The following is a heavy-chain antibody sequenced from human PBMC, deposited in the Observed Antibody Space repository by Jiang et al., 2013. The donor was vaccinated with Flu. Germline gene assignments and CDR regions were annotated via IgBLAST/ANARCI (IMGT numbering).Heavy chain of an antibody. CDR1: GFTFSSYD. V-gene: IGHV3-13*01. CDR2: IGTAGDT. J-gene: IGHJ4*02. D-gene: IGHD6-19*01. CDR3: ARGSVAGWVDY. Sequence: EVQLVESGGGLVQPGGSLRLSCAASGFTFSSYDMHWVRQATGKGLEWVSAIGTAGDTYYPGSVKGRFTISRENAKNSLYLQMNSLRAGDTAVYYCARGSVAGWVDYWGQGTLVTVSS.